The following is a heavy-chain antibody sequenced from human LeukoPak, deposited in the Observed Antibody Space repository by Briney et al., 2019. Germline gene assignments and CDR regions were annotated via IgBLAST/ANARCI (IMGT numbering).Heavy chain of an antibody. CDR3: ASNPYYFDY. V-gene: IGHV4-38-2*02. Sequence: PSETLSLTSTVSGYSIPTGYYWGWIRQPPGKGLEWIGSVYHSGTTYYNPSLKSRVTISVDTSKNQFSLRLSSVTAADTAVYYCASNPYYFDYWGQGTLVTVSS. CDR1: GYSIPTGYY. J-gene: IGHJ4*02. CDR2: VYHSGTT.